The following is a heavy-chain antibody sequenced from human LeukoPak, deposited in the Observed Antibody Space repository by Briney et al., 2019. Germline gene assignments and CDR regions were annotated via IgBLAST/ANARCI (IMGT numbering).Heavy chain of an antibody. D-gene: IGHD3-10*01. CDR2: ISSSSSTT. CDR1: GFTFSSYN. J-gene: IGHJ6*03. Sequence: PGGSLRLSCAASGFTFSSYNMNWVRQAPGKGLEWVSYISSSSSTTYYADSVKGRFTISRDNVKNSLYLQTNSLRAEDTAVYYCARDRGSYYSYYMDVWGKGTAVSVSS. CDR3: ARDRGSYYSYYMDV. V-gene: IGHV3-48*01.